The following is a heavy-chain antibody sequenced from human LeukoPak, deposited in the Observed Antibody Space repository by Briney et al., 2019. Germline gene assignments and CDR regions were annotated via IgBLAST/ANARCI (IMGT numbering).Heavy chain of an antibody. CDR3: ARDTALIITPGGPDF. CDR1: GYSISSGYY. V-gene: IGHV4-38-2*02. CDR2: IYHSGST. Sequence: SETLSLTCTVSGYSISSGYYWGWIRQPPGKGLEWIGSIYHSGSTYYNPSLKSRVTISVDTSKNQFSLKLSSVTAADTAVYYCARDTALIITPGGPDFWGRGTPITVSS. J-gene: IGHJ4*02. D-gene: IGHD2-8*02.